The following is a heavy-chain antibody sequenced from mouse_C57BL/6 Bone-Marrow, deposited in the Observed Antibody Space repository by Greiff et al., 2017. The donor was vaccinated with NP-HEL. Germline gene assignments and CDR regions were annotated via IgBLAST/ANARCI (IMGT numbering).Heavy chain of an antibody. CDR2: ISSGSSTF. D-gene: IGHD1-2*01. J-gene: IGHJ4*01. CDR3: ARRLRLMGY. Sequence: DVKLVESGGGLVKPGGSLKLSCAASGFTFSDYGMHWVRQAPEKGLEWVAYISSGSSTFSYADTVKGRFTISRDNSKSRLFLQMTSLRSEDTAMYYCARRLRLMGYWGQGTSVTVSS. CDR1: GFTFSDYG. V-gene: IGHV5-17*01.